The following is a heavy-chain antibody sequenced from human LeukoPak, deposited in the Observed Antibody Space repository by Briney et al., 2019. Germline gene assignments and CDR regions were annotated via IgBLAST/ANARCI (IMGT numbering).Heavy chain of an antibody. Sequence: GGTLRLSCAASGFTFSSYDMNWVRQAPGKGLEWVSAISGSGHGTYYADSVKGRFTISRDNSKNTLYLQMNSLRAEDTAVYYCAKRLGSGHYEDYFDYWGQGTLVTVSS. CDR2: ISGSGHGT. D-gene: IGHD3-22*01. CDR3: AKRLGSGHYEDYFDY. CDR1: GFTFSSYD. V-gene: IGHV3-23*01. J-gene: IGHJ4*02.